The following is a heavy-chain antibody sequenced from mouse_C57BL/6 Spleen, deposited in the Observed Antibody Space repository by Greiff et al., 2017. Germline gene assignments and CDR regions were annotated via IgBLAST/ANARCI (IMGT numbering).Heavy chain of an antibody. V-gene: IGHV1-61*01. CDR2: IYPSDSET. CDR3: ARRDYYGPYAMDY. J-gene: IGHJ4*01. D-gene: IGHD1-2*01. Sequence: QVQLQQPGAELVRPGSSVKLSCKASGYTFTSYWMDWVKQRPGQGLEWIGNIYPSDSETNSNQKFKDKATLTVAKSSSTAYMQLSSLTSEDSAVYYCARRDYYGPYAMDYWGQGTSVTVSS. CDR1: GYTFTSYW.